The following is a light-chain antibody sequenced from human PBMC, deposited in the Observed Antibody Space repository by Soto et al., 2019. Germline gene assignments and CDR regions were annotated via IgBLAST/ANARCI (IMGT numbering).Light chain of an antibody. CDR2: GAS. CDR1: QSVSSN. CDR3: QQYNNWPST. V-gene: IGKV3-15*01. J-gene: IGKJ3*01. Sequence: EIVMTQSPATLSVSPGERATLSCRASQSVSSNLAWYQQKPGQAPRLLIYGASTRATGIPARFSGSGSGTEFTLTISSLQSEDFAVYYCQQYNNWPSTFGPGTEVDIK.